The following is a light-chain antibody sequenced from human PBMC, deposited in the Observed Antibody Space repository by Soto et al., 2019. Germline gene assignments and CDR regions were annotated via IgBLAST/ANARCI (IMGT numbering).Light chain of an antibody. CDR1: QSVSNN. CDR2: GAS. J-gene: IGKJ5*01. CDR3: QQYNNWPPLT. Sequence: EVVMTQSPATLSVSPGERATLSCRASQSVSNNLAWYQQKPGQAPRLLIYGASTRATDIPARFSGSGSGTEFTLTISSLQSEDFAVYYCQQYNNWPPLTFGQGTRLEIK. V-gene: IGKV3-15*01.